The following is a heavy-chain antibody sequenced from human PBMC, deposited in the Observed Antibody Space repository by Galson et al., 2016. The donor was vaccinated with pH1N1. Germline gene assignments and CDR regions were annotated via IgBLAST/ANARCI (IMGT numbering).Heavy chain of an antibody. CDR1: GFTFSRDW. CDR3: ARDCFGPQDY. CDR2: INRDGTTI. V-gene: IGHV3-74*01. Sequence: SLRLSCAASGFTFSRDWFHWVRQAPGKGLVWVSRINRDGTTIDYADSVKGRFTISRDNAKNTLYLEMNSLRAEDTAVHYCARDCFGPQDYRGQGTLVTVSS. D-gene: IGHD3-10*01. J-gene: IGHJ4*02.